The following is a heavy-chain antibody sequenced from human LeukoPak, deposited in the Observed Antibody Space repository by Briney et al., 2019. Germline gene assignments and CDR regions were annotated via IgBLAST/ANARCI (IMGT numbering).Heavy chain of an antibody. CDR2: IRSKAYGGIT. CDR3: TREGSAYYDILTGYYRSGYYFEY. Sequence: GGPLRLSCTASGFTFGDYAMSWVRQAPGKGLEWVGFIRSKAYGGITEYAASVKGRFSISRDDSKSIAYLQMNSLKTEVTAVYYRTREGSAYYDILTGYYRSGYYFEYWGQGTLVTVSS. CDR1: GFTFGDYA. J-gene: IGHJ4*02. V-gene: IGHV3-49*04. D-gene: IGHD3-9*01.